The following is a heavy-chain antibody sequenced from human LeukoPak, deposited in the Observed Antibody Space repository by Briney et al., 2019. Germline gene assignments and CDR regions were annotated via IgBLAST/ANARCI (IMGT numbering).Heavy chain of an antibody. CDR1: GSTFSYSD. CDR2: IGAGGDT. J-gene: IGHJ4*02. D-gene: IGHD1-26*01. Sequence: GGSLRLSCTGSGSTFSYSDMHWVRQATGKPLEWVSAIGAGGDTYYPDSVKGRFTISRDNAKNSVYLQMNGLRAGDTAVYYCVRESSGRHGFDYFDFWGQGTLVTVSS. V-gene: IGHV3-13*04. CDR3: VRESSGRHGFDYFDF.